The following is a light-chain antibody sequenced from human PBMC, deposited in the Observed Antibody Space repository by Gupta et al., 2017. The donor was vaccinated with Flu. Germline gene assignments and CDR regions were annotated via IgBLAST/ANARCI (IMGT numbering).Light chain of an antibody. V-gene: IGLV2-14*03. J-gene: IGLJ2*01. Sequence: SSDIGSSDYVSWYQQHTGKAPKLILFEVSRRPGGISDRFSASKSGDTASLTISGLLAEDEGFYYCSSYARTNTVVVFGGGTKLTVL. CDR1: SSDIGSSDY. CDR3: SSYARTNTVVV. CDR2: EVS.